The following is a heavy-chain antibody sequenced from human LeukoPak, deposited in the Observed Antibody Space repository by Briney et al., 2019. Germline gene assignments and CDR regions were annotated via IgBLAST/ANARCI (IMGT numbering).Heavy chain of an antibody. J-gene: IGHJ3*02. CDR2: IYHSGST. CDR1: GGSISSGGYY. V-gene: IGHV4-30-2*01. D-gene: IGHD2-2*02. Sequence: PSQTLSLTCTVSGGSISSGGYYWSWIRQPPGKGLEWIGYIYHSGSTYYNPSLKSRVTISVDRSKNQFSLKLSSVTAADTAVYYCARDFTGYCSSTSCYMGAFDIWGQGTMVTVSS. CDR3: ARDFTGYCSSTSCYMGAFDI.